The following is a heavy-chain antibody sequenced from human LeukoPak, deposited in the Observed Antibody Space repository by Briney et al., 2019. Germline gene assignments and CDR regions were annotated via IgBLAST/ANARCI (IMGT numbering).Heavy chain of an antibody. V-gene: IGHV4-34*01. CDR1: GGSISSYY. Sequence: PSETLSLTCTVSGGSISSYYWSWIRQPPGKGLEWIGEINHSGSTNYNPSLKSRVTISVDTSKNQFSLKLSSVTAADTAVYYCARGYSSRWYSRLVFDYWGQGTLVTVSS. CDR3: ARGYSSRWYSRLVFDY. D-gene: IGHD6-13*01. J-gene: IGHJ4*02. CDR2: INHSGST.